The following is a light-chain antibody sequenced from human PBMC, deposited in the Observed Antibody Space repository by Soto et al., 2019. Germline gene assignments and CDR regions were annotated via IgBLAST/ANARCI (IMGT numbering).Light chain of an antibody. CDR2: KAS. V-gene: IGKV1-5*03. CDR1: QSISSW. J-gene: IGKJ1*01. Sequence: DIQMTQSPSTLSASVGDRVTITCRVSQSISSWLAWYQQKPGKAPKLLIYKASSLESGVPSRFSGSGSGTEFTLTISSLQPDDFATYYCQHYKMYSPWTFGQGTKVDIK. CDR3: QHYKMYSPWT.